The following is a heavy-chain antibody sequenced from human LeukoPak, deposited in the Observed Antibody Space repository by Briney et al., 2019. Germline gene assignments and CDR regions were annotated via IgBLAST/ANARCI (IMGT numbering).Heavy chain of an antibody. CDR3: ARDPAAARSSSRRFVGEVGGYYYYMDV. CDR2: ISSSSSYI. J-gene: IGHJ6*03. D-gene: IGHD6-13*01. V-gene: IGHV3-21*04. CDR1: GFTFSYYS. Sequence: AGGSLRLSCAASGFTFSYYSMNWVRQAPGKGLEWVSSISSSSSYIYYADSVKGRFTISRDNAKNSLYLQMNSLRAEDTAVYYCARDPAAARSSSRRFVGEVGGYYYYMDVWGKGTTVTISS.